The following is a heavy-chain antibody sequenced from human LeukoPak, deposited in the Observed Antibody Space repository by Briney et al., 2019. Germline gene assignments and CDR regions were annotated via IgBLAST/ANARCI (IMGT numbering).Heavy chain of an antibody. D-gene: IGHD3-16*01. CDR1: GYTFTSYD. Sequence: ASVKVSCKASGYTFTSYDINWVRQATGQGLEWMGWMSPNSGNTGYAQKFQGRVTMTRSTSMSTAYMELSSLKSEDTAVYYCTGGPLNGGYDYGGRETLVTVPP. CDR3: TGGPLNGGYDY. V-gene: IGHV1-8*01. CDR2: MSPNSGNT. J-gene: IGHJ4*02.